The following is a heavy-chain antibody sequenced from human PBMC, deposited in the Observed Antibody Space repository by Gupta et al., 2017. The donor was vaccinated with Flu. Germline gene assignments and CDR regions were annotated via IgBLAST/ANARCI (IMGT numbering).Heavy chain of an antibody. CDR3: ALKLVLGYYFDY. D-gene: IGHD6-13*01. J-gene: IGHJ4*02. Sequence: QVQLVQSGAEVKKPGASVKVSCKASGYTFTGYYMHWVRQAPGQGLELMGWINPNSGGKNYAQKFQGWVTMTRDTSISTAYMELSRLRSDDTAVYYCALKLVLGYYFDYWGQGTLVTVPS. CDR2: INPNSGGK. V-gene: IGHV1-2*04. CDR1: GYTFTGYY.